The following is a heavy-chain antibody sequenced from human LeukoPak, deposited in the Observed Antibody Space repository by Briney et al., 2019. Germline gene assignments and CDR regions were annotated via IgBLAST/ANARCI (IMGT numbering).Heavy chain of an antibody. CDR3: ARTLDRYFDWFTAFDI. CDR1: GFTFSAYS. D-gene: IGHD3-9*01. V-gene: IGHV3-48*01. J-gene: IGHJ3*02. CDR2: ISTSNITK. Sequence: GGSLRLSCAASGFTFSAYSMNWVRQAPGEGLEWVSYISTSNITKYYADSVKGRFTISRDNAKNSLYLQMNSLRAEDTDVYYCARTLDRYFDWFTAFDIWGQGTMVTVSS.